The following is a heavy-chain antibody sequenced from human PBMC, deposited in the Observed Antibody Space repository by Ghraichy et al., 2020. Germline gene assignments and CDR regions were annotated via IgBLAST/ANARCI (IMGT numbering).Heavy chain of an antibody. CDR3: ASRMFSSSWYRTPGSGVDV. J-gene: IGHJ6*02. CDR2: LSYSGST. D-gene: IGHD6-13*01. Sequence: SETLSLTCTVSGDSISSSSYYWGWIRQSPGQGLEWIGSLSYSGSTYHNPSLNCRVTISADTSKNQFSLKLSSVTAADAAVYYCASRMFSSSWYRTPGSGVDVWGQWTTVTVSS. V-gene: IGHV4-39*01. CDR1: GDSISSSSYY.